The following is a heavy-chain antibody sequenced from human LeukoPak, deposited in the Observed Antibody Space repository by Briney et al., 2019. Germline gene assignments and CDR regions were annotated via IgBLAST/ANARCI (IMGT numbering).Heavy chain of an antibody. D-gene: IGHD2/OR15-2a*01. J-gene: IGHJ4*02. Sequence: SVKVSCKASGGTFSSYAISWVRQAPGQGLEWMGGIIPIFGTANYAQKFQGRVTITADKSTSTAYMELSSLRSEDTAVYYCARGLWTTYYFDYWGQGTLVTVSS. V-gene: IGHV1-69*06. CDR2: IIPIFGTA. CDR3: ARGLWTTYYFDY. CDR1: GGTFSSYA.